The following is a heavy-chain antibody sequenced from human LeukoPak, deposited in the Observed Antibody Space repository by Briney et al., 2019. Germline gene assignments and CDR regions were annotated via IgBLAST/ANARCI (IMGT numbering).Heavy chain of an antibody. Sequence: GGSLRLSCVVSGIPFSDFYMNWIRQAPGKGLEWISYISSSSSYTDYAESVKGRFTISRDNAKSALYLQMNDLRVEDTAVYYCAKDHSGVVDYWGQGTLVTVSS. J-gene: IGHJ4*02. CDR1: GIPFSDFY. V-gene: IGHV3-11*05. CDR3: AKDHSGVVDY. CDR2: ISSSSSYT. D-gene: IGHD2-21*01.